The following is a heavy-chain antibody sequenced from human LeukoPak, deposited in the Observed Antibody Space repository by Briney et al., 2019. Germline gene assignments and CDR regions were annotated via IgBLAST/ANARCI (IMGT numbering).Heavy chain of an antibody. Sequence: QPGGSLRLSCAASGFTFSSYVMHWVRQAPGKGLEWVAIISYDGSNEYYADSVKGRFTISRDNSKNTLYLQMNSLRAADTAVYYCARDHQWLDAFDYWGQGTLVTVSS. CDR2: ISYDGSNE. J-gene: IGHJ4*02. CDR3: ARDHQWLDAFDY. CDR1: GFTFSSYV. V-gene: IGHV3-30*04. D-gene: IGHD6-19*01.